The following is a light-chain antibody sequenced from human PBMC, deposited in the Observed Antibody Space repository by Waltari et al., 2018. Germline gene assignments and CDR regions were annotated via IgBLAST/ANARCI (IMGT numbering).Light chain of an antibody. CDR2: QAS. CDR3: QQYYTYSLWA. V-gene: IGKV1-5*01. CDR1: ESIGTS. J-gene: IGKJ1*01. Sequence: DIQMTQSPSTLSGSVGDRVTFTCRPSESIGTSLAWYQQKSGKAPKLLIYQASTLEGGVPSRFSGSGSGTDFTLTISSLQPDDFATYFCQQYYTYSLWAFGQGTKVETK.